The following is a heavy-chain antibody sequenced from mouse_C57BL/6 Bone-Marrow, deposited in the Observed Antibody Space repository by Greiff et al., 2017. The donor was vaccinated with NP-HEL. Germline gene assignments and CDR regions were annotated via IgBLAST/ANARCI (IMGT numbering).Heavy chain of an antibody. V-gene: IGHV5-12*01. CDR3: ARHSYGYPAWFAY. J-gene: IGHJ3*01. Sequence: EVHLVESGGGLVQPGGSLKLSCAASGFTFSDYYMYWVRQTPEKRLEWVAYISNGGGSTYYPDTVKGRFTISRDNAKNTLYLQMSRLKSEDTAMYYCARHSYGYPAWFAYWGQGTLVTVSA. CDR2: ISNGGGST. D-gene: IGHD2-2*01. CDR1: GFTFSDYY.